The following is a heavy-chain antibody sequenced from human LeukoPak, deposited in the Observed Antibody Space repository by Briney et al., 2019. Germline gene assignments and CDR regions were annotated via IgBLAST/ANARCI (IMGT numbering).Heavy chain of an antibody. CDR1: GYTFTASG. V-gene: IGHV1-69*13. CDR2: IIPIFGTP. D-gene: IGHD3-10*01. J-gene: IGHJ5*02. Sequence: SVKVSCKASGYTFTASGLCWVRQAPGQGLEWMGGIIPIFGTPNYAQKFQGRVTITADESSSTTYMELSSLRSEDTAVYYCARGGSGSGNYYHPVSGGYWFDPWGQGTLVTVSS. CDR3: ARGGSGSGNYYHPVSGGYWFDP.